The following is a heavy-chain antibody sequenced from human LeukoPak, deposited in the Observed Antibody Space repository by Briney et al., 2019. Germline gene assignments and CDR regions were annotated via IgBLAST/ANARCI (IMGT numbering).Heavy chain of an antibody. D-gene: IGHD6-13*01. V-gene: IGHV5-51*01. CDR2: IYPGDSAT. CDR3: ARTDSSSLGDAFEI. J-gene: IGHJ3*02. CDR1: GYSFTSYW. Sequence: RGESLTISCKGSGYSFTSYWIGWVRQLPGKGLEWMGIIYPGDSATRYRPSFQRQVTISADKNNSTAYLQRRSLTASATAIYYSARTDSSSLGDAFEISGQGTMLTASP.